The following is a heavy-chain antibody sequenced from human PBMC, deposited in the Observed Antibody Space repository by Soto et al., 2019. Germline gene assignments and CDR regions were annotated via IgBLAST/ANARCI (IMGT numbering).Heavy chain of an antibody. CDR2: FYYTGIT. CDR1: GGSISNYY. D-gene: IGHD3-10*01. Sequence: SETLSLTCTVSGGSISNYYWSWIRQPPGKGLEWIGYFYYTGITNYNPSLKSRISMSVDTSKNQFSLKLSSVTAADPAGYYCAGHFVESQWFGGRFPHFEYGGHGTVVTVPS. CDR3: AGHFVESQWFGGRFPHFEY. J-gene: IGHJ4*01. V-gene: IGHV4-59*08.